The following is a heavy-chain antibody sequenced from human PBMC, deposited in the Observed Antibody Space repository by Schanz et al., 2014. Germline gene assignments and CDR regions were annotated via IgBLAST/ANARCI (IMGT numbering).Heavy chain of an antibody. CDR1: GFTFRGYA. Sequence: EVPLVESGGGLIQPGGSLRLSCAASGFTFRGYAMSWVRQAPGRGLEWVSYVSRSTPDIYYADSVKGRFTMSRDNAKNSVFLQMNSLRAEDTALYYCARDRRNADLDYWGQGTLVTVSS. CDR3: ARDRRNADLDY. V-gene: IGHV3-48*01. D-gene: IGHD1-1*01. J-gene: IGHJ4*02. CDR2: VSRSTPDI.